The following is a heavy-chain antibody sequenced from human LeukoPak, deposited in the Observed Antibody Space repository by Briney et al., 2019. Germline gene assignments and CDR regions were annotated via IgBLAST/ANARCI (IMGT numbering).Heavy chain of an antibody. CDR3: AKDTALSLPHYYYYYYMDV. CDR1: GFTFSDYA. Sequence: GGSLRLSCVVSGFTFSDYAMSWVRQAPEKGLEWVSAISGSGGSTYYADSVKGRFTISRDNSKNTLYLQMNSLRAEDTAVYYCAKDTALSLPHYYYYYYMDVWGKGTTVTVSS. V-gene: IGHV3-23*01. J-gene: IGHJ6*03. D-gene: IGHD5-18*01. CDR2: ISGSGGST.